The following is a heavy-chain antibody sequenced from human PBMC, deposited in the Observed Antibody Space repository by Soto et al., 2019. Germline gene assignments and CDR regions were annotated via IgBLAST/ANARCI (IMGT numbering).Heavy chain of an antibody. CDR3: ARKVAADSHYFDY. Sequence: SETLSLTCTVSGGSVTGGRFYWSWIRQTPGKALEWVGFILYSGNTFYSPSLKSRLTISVDTSRNQFSLKLSSVTAADTAVYYCARKVAADSHYFDYWGQGTLVTVSS. CDR1: GGSVTGGRFY. D-gene: IGHD2-15*01. V-gene: IGHV4-30-4*01. J-gene: IGHJ4*02. CDR2: ILYSGNT.